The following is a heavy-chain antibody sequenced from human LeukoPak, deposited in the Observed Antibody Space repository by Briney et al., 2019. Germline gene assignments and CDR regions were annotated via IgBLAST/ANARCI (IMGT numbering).Heavy chain of an antibody. Sequence: SETLSLTCGVYGGSFSDYYWSWIRQPPGKGLEWIGEITRSGNINYNPSLKSRVSISVDTSKKQAYLRLRYVTAADTAVYYCARLDQLEQGFWYFDLWGRGTLVSVSS. D-gene: IGHD1/OR15-1a*01. CDR1: GGSFSDYY. J-gene: IGHJ2*01. CDR2: ITRSGNI. V-gene: IGHV4-34*01. CDR3: ARLDQLEQGFWYFDL.